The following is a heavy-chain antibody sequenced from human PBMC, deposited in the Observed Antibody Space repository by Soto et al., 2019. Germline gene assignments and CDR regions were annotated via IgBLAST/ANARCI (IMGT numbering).Heavy chain of an antibody. J-gene: IGHJ1*01. Sequence: GGSLRLSCAASGFTFSSYAMSWVRQAPGKGLEWVSAISGSGGSTYYADSVKGRFTISRDNSKNTLYLQMNSLRAEDTAVYYCAKNGAYLAAAGTTEYFQHWGQGTLVTVSS. CDR3: AKNGAYLAAAGTTEYFQH. CDR1: GFTFSSYA. D-gene: IGHD6-13*01. V-gene: IGHV3-23*01. CDR2: ISGSGGST.